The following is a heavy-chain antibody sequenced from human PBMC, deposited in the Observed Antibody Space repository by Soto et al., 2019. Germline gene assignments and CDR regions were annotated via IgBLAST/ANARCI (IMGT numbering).Heavy chain of an antibody. D-gene: IGHD3-22*01. CDR1: GGSISSGGYS. CDR2: IYHSGST. Sequence: PSETLSLTCAVSGGSISSGGYSWSWIRQPPGKGPEWIGYIYHSGSTYYNPSLKSRVTISVDRSNNQFSLKLSSVTAADTAVYYCARSPGDSSGYYDAFDIWGQGTTVTVSS. V-gene: IGHV4-30-2*01. J-gene: IGHJ3*02. CDR3: ARSPGDSSGYYDAFDI.